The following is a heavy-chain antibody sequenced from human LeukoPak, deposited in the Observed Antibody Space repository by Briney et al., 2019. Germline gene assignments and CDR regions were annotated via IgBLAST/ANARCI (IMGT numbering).Heavy chain of an antibody. Sequence: SETLSLTCAVYGGSFSGYYWSRIRQPPGKGLEWIGEINHSGSTNYNPSLKSRVTISVDTSKNQFSLKLSSVTAADTAVYYCARVSGRVAVAGTMSYGMDVWGQGTTVTVSS. D-gene: IGHD6-19*01. CDR2: INHSGST. CDR3: ARVSGRVAVAGTMSYGMDV. J-gene: IGHJ6*02. V-gene: IGHV4-34*01. CDR1: GGSFSGYY.